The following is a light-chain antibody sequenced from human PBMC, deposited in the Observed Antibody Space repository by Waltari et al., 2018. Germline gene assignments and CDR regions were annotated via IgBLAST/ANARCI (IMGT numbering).Light chain of an antibody. CDR3: QQYGSSRRT. CDR2: GAS. J-gene: IGKJ1*01. Sequence: EIVLTQSPGTLSLSPGERATLSCRGGQSVSSSYLAWYQQKPGQAPRLLIYGASSRATGIPDRFSGSGSGTDFTLTISRLEPEDFAVYYCQQYGSSRRTFGQGTKVEIK. CDR1: QSVSSSY. V-gene: IGKV3-20*01.